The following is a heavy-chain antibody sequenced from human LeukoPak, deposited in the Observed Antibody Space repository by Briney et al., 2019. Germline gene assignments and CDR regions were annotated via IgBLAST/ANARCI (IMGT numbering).Heavy chain of an antibody. D-gene: IGHD6-13*01. CDR2: ISYDGNNK. V-gene: IGHV3-30*18. J-gene: IGHJ4*02. CDR1: GFTFSTSI. CDR3: AKEVTAAGGNFEY. Sequence: GGSLRLSCAASGFTFSTSIMHWVRQAPGKGLEWVAVISYDGNNKYYADSVKGRFTVSRDNSKSTMYVQMNSLRAEDTAVYYCAKEVTAAGGNFEYWGQGTLVTVSS.